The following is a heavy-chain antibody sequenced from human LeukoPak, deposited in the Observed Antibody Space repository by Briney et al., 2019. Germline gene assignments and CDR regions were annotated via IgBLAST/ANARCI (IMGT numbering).Heavy chain of an antibody. CDR2: IYYSGST. V-gene: IGHV4-39*07. CDR1: GGSISSSCYY. Sequence: PSETLSLTYTLSGGSISSSCYYWGWIRQPPGKGLEWLGSIYYSGSTYYNPSLKSRVTISVDTSKNQFSLKLSSVTAEDTAVYYCARGGHTIYGAPGAFDIWGQGTMVTVSS. D-gene: IGHD3-9*01. J-gene: IGHJ3*02. CDR3: ARGGHTIYGAPGAFDI.